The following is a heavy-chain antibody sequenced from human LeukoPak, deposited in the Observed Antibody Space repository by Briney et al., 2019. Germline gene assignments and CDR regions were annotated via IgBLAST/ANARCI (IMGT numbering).Heavy chain of an antibody. Sequence: ASVKVSCKASGYTFTSYGISWVRQAPGQGLEWMGWISAYNGNTNYAQKLQGRVTMTTDTSTSTAYMELRSLRSDDTAVYYCARDMADSSGYYLPLDYWGQGTLVTVSS. D-gene: IGHD3-22*01. J-gene: IGHJ4*02. CDR1: GYTFTSYG. CDR2: ISAYNGNT. V-gene: IGHV1-18*01. CDR3: ARDMADSSGYYLPLDY.